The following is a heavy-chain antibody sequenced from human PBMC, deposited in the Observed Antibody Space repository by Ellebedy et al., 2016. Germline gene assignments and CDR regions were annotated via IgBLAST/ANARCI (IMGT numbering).Heavy chain of an antibody. V-gene: IGHV5-51*01. J-gene: IGHJ6*04. Sequence: GGSLRLSCKGSGTSFTTYWIGWVRQMPGKGLEWMGMIYPGDSDTRYSPSFQGQVTISADKSISTAYLQWSTLKASDTAMYYCARGDGTYYYHLDVWGTGTTVTVSA. D-gene: IGHD1-1*01. CDR3: ARGDGTYYYHLDV. CDR1: GTSFTTYW. CDR2: IYPGDSDT.